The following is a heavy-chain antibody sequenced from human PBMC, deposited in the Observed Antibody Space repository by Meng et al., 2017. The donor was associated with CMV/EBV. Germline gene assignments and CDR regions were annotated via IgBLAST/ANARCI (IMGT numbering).Heavy chain of an antibody. CDR3: GGGYYYYGMDV. CDR2: ISYDGSNK. D-gene: IGHD2-15*01. V-gene: IGHV3-30*04. CDR1: GFTFSSYA. Sequence: GESLKISCAASGFTFSSYAMHWVRQAPGKGLEWVAVISYDGSNKYYADSVKGRFTISRDNSKNTPYLQMNSLRAEDTAVYYCGGGYYYYGMDVWGQGTTVT. J-gene: IGHJ6*02.